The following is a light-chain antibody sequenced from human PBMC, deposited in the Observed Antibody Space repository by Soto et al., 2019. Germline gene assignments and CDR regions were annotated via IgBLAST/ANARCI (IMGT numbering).Light chain of an antibody. CDR2: DAS. V-gene: IGKV3-11*01. CDR3: QQRSNWPRFT. Sequence: DIVMTQSPDSLAVSPGERATLSCRASQSVSSYLAWYQQKPGQAPRLLIYDASNRATGIPARFSGSGSGTDFTLTISSLEPEDFAVYYCQQRSNWPRFTFGPGTKVDIK. J-gene: IGKJ3*01. CDR1: QSVSSY.